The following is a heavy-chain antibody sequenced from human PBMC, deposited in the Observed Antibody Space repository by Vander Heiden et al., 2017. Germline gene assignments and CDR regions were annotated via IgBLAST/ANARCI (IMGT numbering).Heavy chain of an antibody. V-gene: IGHV3-53*01. D-gene: IGHD1-26*01. CDR2: IAGGGST. CDR1: GFTVAKDY. Sequence: EVQLVESGGGLLQPGGSLRLSCAASGFTVAKDYVTWVRQAPGKGLGWVSAIAGGGSTYYADSVKGRFSVSRDNSKNTVYLQMNNLGAGDTAVYFCAKYSGSYYDYWGQGNLVTVSS. CDR3: AKYSGSYYDY. J-gene: IGHJ4*02.